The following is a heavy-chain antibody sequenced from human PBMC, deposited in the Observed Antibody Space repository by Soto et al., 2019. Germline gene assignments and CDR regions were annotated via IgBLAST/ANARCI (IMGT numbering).Heavy chain of an antibody. CDR3: ARDGAAITIFGVVISEWLYYGMDV. CDR1: GYTFTSYA. D-gene: IGHD3-3*01. Sequence: ASVKVSCKASGYTFTSYAMHWVRQAPGQRLEWMGWINAGNGNTKYSQKFQGRVTITRDTSASTAYMELSSLRSEDTAVYYCARDGAAITIFGVVISEWLYYGMDVWGQGTTVTVSS. J-gene: IGHJ6*02. V-gene: IGHV1-3*01. CDR2: INAGNGNT.